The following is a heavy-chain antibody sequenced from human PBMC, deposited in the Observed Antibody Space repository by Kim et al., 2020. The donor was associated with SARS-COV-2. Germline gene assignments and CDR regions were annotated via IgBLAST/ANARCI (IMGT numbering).Heavy chain of an antibody. Sequence: GESLKISCTVSGYPFTNYLIAWVRQMPGRGLEWMGVIWPADSTTSYSPSFQGLISIPADKSINTAYLQWNSLRDSDTALYFCARRQGVRGQSYYFDYWAQGNLVAVSS. V-gene: IGHV5-51*01. J-gene: IGHJ4*02. CDR1: GYPFTNYL. CDR3: ARRQGVRGQSYYFDY. D-gene: IGHD3-10*01. CDR2: IWPADSTT.